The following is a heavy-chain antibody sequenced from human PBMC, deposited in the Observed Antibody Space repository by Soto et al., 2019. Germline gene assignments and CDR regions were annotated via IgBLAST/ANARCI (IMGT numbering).Heavy chain of an antibody. V-gene: IGHV4-30-2*01. D-gene: IGHD2-8*01. CDR1: GGSISSGGYS. J-gene: IGHJ6*02. CDR3: ARVSLGGGGYYYGMDV. CDR2: IYHSGNT. Sequence: QLQLQESGSGLVKPSQTLSLTCAVSGGSISSGGYSWSWIRQPPGKGLEWIGYIYHSGNTYYNPSHKRRLPIPIDRSKNQFSLKLSAGTAADTAVYYCARVSLGGGGYYYGMDVWGQGTTVTVSS.